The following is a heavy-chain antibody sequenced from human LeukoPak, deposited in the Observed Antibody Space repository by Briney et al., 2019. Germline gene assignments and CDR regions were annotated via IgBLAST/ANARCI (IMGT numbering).Heavy chain of an antibody. CDR3: ARGRIAVAGTRARIDY. D-gene: IGHD6-19*01. Sequence: SETLSLTCAVYGGSFSGYYWSWIRQPPGKGLEWIGEINHSGSTNYNPSLKSRVTISVDTSKNQFSLKLSSVTAADTAVYHCARGRIAVAGTRARIDYWGQGTLVTVSS. CDR1: GGSFSGYY. CDR2: INHSGST. J-gene: IGHJ4*02. V-gene: IGHV4-34*01.